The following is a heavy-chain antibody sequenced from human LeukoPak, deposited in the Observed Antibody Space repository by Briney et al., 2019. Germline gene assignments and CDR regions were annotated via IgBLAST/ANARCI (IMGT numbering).Heavy chain of an antibody. CDR2: INPSGGST. D-gene: IGHD6-13*01. CDR1: GYTFTSYY. Sequence: GASVKVSCKASGYTFTSYYMHWVRQAPGQGLEWMGIINPSGGSTSYAQKFQGRVTMTRDTSTSTAYMELSSLRSEDTAVYYCARGRIAAAGKEKNWFDPWGQGTLVTVSS. J-gene: IGHJ5*02. V-gene: IGHV1-46*01. CDR3: ARGRIAAAGKEKNWFDP.